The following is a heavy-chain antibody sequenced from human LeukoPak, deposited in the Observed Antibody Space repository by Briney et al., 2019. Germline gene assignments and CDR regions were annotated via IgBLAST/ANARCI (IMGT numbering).Heavy chain of an antibody. V-gene: IGHV3-9*01. CDR3: ASDGGPFDH. CDR1: GFTFDDYA. Sequence: GRSLRLSCAASGFTFDDYAMHWVRQAPGKGLEWVSGISWNSGSIGYADSVKGRFTISRDDAKKSVYLQMNSLRAEDTAVYFCASDGGPFDHWGQGILVTVAS. CDR2: ISWNSGSI. J-gene: IGHJ4*02. D-gene: IGHD3-16*01.